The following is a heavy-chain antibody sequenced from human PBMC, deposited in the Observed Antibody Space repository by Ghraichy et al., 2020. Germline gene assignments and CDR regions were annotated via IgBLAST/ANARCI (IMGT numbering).Heavy chain of an antibody. CDR3: ARRKGYCSSTSCEPYYYYYGMDV. J-gene: IGHJ6*02. D-gene: IGHD2-2*01. V-gene: IGHV4-39*01. CDR1: GGSISSSSYY. CDR2: IYYSGST. Sequence: SETLSLTCTVSGGSISSSSYYWGWIRQPPGTGLEWIGSIYYSGSTYYNPSLKSRVTISVDTSKNQFSLKLSSVTAADTAVYYCARRKGYCSSTSCEPYYYYYGMDVWGQGTTVTVSS.